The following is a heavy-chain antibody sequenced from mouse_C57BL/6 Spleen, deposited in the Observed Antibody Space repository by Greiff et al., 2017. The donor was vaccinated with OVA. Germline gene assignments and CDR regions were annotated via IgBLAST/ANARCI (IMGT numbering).Heavy chain of an antibody. V-gene: IGHV1-80*01. CDR1: GYAFSSYW. Sequence: QVQLQQSGAELVKPGASVKISCKASGYAFSSYWMNLVKQRPGKGLEWIGQIYPGDGDTNYNGKFKGKATLTADKSSSTAYMQLSSLTSEDSAVYFCARYYDGYYIDYWGQGTTLTVSS. CDR2: IYPGDGDT. CDR3: ARYYDGYYIDY. J-gene: IGHJ2*01. D-gene: IGHD2-3*01.